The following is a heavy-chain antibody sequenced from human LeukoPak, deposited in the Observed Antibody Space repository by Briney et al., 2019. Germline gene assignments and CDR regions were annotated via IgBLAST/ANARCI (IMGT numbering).Heavy chain of an antibody. CDR1: XFTFSTYS. J-gene: IGHJ4*02. CDR2: ISSGSTYI. CDR3: ARDPVGTTVGY. V-gene: IGHV3-21*01. Sequence: KPGGSLRLSCAASXFTFSTYSMNWVRQAPGKGLEWVSCISSGSTYIYYADSVKGRFTISRDNAKNSLYLQMNSLRADDTAVYYCARDPVGTTVGYWGQGTLVTVSS. D-gene: IGHD4-17*01.